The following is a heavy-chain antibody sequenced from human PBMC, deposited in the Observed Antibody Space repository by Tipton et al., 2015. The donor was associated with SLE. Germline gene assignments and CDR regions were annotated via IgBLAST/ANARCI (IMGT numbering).Heavy chain of an antibody. CDR1: GFTFSSYA. J-gene: IGHJ4*02. CDR2: ISSNGGST. Sequence: SLRLSCSASGFTFSSYAMHWVRQSPGKGLEYVSAISSNGGSTYCADSVKGRFTISRDNSKNTLYLQMSSLRAEDTAVYYCVKTGLVGATYYFDYWGQGTLAAVS. V-gene: IGHV3-64D*06. CDR3: VKTGLVGATYYFDY. D-gene: IGHD1-26*01.